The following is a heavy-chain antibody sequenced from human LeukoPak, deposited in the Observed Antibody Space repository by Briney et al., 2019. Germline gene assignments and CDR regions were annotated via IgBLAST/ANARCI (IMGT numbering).Heavy chain of an antibody. V-gene: IGHV4-34*01. CDR3: ARGPLLGFGSRPSHDY. CDR1: GGSFSGYY. Sequence: ASETLSLTCAVYGGSFSGYYWSWIRQPPGKGLEWIGEINHSGSTNYNPSLKSRVTISVDTSKNQFSLKLSSVTAADTAVYYCARGPLLGFGSRPSHDYWGQGTLVTVSS. CDR2: INHSGST. J-gene: IGHJ4*02. D-gene: IGHD3-10*01.